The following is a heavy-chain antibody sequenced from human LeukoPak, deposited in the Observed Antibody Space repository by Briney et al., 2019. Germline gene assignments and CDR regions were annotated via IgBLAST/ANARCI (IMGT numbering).Heavy chain of an antibody. J-gene: IGHJ6*02. Sequence: GGSLRLSCAAPGFTFSSYWMSWVRQAPGKGLEWVANIKQDGSEKYYVDSVKGRFTISRDNAKNSLYLQMNSLRAEDTAVYYCARSGWYSGWLWGQGTTVTVSS. CDR1: GFTFSSYW. V-gene: IGHV3-7*01. CDR2: IKQDGSEK. D-gene: IGHD6-19*01. CDR3: ARSGWYSGWL.